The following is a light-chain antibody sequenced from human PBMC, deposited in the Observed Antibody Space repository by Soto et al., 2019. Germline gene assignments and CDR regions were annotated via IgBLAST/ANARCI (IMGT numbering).Light chain of an antibody. CDR2: GAS. J-gene: IGKJ4*01. CDR1: QSVNIY. V-gene: IGKV3D-15*01. Sequence: EIVMTQSPATLSVSPGERATLSCRASQSVNIYLAWYQQKPGQAPRLLIFGASYRATGIPARFSGSGSGTEFNLTIISLQSADFSVYFCQRYDDWLRLTFGGGTKVEIK. CDR3: QRYDDWLRLT.